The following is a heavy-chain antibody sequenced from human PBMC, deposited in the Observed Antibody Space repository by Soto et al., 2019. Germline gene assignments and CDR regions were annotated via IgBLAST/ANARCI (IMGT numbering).Heavy chain of an antibody. J-gene: IGHJ6*02. Sequence: SETLSLTCTVSGGSISSYYWSWIRQPPGKGLEWIGYIYYSGSTNYNPSLKSRVTISVDTSKNQFSLKLSSVTAADTAVYYCARTGYMAAAGRPVYYYYGMDVWGQGTTVTVSS. CDR3: ARTGYMAAAGRPVYYYYGMDV. D-gene: IGHD6-13*01. V-gene: IGHV4-59*12. CDR1: GGSISSYY. CDR2: IYYSGST.